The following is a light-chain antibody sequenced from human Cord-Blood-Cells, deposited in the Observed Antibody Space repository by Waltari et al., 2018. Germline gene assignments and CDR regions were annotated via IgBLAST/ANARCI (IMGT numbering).Light chain of an antibody. CDR1: QRVFYSFNNKNY. J-gene: IGKJ1*01. Sequence: DIVMTQPRDSLPLSLGQRATITCQASQRVFYSFNNKNYLAWYQQKTGQPPKLLISWASTRESGVPDRFSGSGSGTDFTLTISSLQAEDVAVYYCQQYYSTPPWTFGQGTKVEIK. CDR3: QQYYSTPPWT. CDR2: WAS. V-gene: IGKV4-1*01.